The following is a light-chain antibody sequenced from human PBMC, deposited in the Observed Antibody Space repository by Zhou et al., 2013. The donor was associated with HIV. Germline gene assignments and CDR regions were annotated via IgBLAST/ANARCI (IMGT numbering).Light chain of an antibody. V-gene: IGKV3-20*01. CDR1: QTVISY. CDR2: GAS. CDR3: HHYGSESPNT. Sequence: EVLMTQSPVTLSVSPGGRATLSCRASQTVISYLAWYQLKPGQPPRLLIYGASSRATGIPDRFDGSGSGTDFNLSINTLAPEDFAVYYCHHYGSESPNTFGQGTKLEV. J-gene: IGKJ2*01.